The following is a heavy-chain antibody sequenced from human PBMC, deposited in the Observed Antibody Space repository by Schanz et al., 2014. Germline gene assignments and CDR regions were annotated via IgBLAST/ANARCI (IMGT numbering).Heavy chain of an antibody. CDR2: ISYDGRNK. V-gene: IGHV3-30*07. CDR1: GFTFNSYT. J-gene: IGHJ4*01. Sequence: VQLLESGGGLVQPGESLRVSCAASGFTFNSYTMNWVRQAPGKGLEWVAVISYDGRNKYYADSVKGRFTISRDNSKNTLYLQMNSLRAEDTAVYYCAREQIMAAAGLVDYWGHGTLVTVSS. D-gene: IGHD6-13*01. CDR3: AREQIMAAAGLVDY.